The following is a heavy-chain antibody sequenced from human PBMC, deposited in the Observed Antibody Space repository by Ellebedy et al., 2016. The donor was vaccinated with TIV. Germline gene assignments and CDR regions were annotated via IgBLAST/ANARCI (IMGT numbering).Heavy chain of an antibody. Sequence: ASVKVSCKASGYTFTGYYMHWVRQAPGQGLEWMGWINPNSGGTNYAQKFQGRVTVTRDTSISTAYMELSRLRSDDTAVYYCARDNSGYEGTAFDIWGQGTMVTVSS. CDR3: ARDNSGYEGTAFDI. CDR2: INPNSGGT. D-gene: IGHD5-12*01. CDR1: GYTFTGYY. J-gene: IGHJ3*02. V-gene: IGHV1-2*02.